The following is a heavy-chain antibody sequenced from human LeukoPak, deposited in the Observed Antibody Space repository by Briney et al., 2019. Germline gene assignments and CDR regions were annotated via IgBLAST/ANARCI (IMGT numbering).Heavy chain of an antibody. V-gene: IGHV1-18*01. Sequence: ASVKVSCKASGYTFTSYGIGWVRQAPGQGLEWMGWISAYNGNTNYAQKLQGRVTMTTDTSTSTAYMELRSLRSDDTAVYYCARGALDYGDYGASSPASELFDYWGQGTLVTVSS. CDR3: ARGALDYGDYGASSPASELFDY. CDR1: GYTFTSYG. D-gene: IGHD4-17*01. J-gene: IGHJ4*02. CDR2: ISAYNGNT.